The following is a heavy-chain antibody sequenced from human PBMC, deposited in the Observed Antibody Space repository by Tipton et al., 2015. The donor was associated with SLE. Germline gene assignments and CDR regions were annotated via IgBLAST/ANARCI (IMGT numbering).Heavy chain of an antibody. CDR1: GGSISSSSYY. V-gene: IGHV4-39*07. D-gene: IGHD3-10*01. CDR3: ARSPSAVRVDF. J-gene: IGHJ4*02. Sequence: TLSLTCTVSGGSISSSSYYWGWIRQPPGKGLEWIGSIYYSGITFYKSSLKSRVTISVDTSKNQFYLKLSSVTAADTAVYYCARSPSAVRVDFWGQGTLVTVSS. CDR2: IYYSGIT.